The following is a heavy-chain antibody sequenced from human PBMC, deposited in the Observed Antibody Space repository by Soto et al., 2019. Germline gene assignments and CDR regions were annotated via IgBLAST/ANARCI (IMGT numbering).Heavy chain of an antibody. J-gene: IGHJ6*02. CDR1: GLIFSDYH. D-gene: IGHD6-19*01. V-gene: IGHV3-72*01. CDR2: IRRKANSYTT. Sequence: EVQLVESGGGLVQPGGSLRLSCAASGLIFSDYHMDWVRQAPGKGLELVGRIRRKANSYTTEYAASVKGRFTISRYDSKNSLYLQMNSLKSEDTAVYYCAMLGGWSGGSSGMDVWGQGTTVNVSS. CDR3: AMLGGWSGGSSGMDV.